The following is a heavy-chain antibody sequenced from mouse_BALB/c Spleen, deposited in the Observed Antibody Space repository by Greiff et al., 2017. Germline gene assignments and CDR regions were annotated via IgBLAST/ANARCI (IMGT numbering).Heavy chain of an antibody. V-gene: IGHV2-9*02. D-gene: IGHD1-1*01. CDR3: ARDQGGSSPAWFAY. Sequence: VQLVESGPGLVAPSQSLSITCTVSGFSLTSYGVHWVRQPPGKGLEWLGVIWAGGSTNYNSALMSRLSISKDNSKSQVFLKMNSLQTDDTAMYYCARDQGGSSPAWFAYWGQGTLVTVSA. J-gene: IGHJ3*01. CDR1: GFSLTSYG. CDR2: IWAGGST.